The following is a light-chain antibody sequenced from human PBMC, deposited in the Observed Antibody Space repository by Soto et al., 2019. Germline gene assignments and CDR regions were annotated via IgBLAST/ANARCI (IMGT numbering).Light chain of an antibody. CDR3: SSFTSRFTFV. Sequence: QSVLTQPASVSGSPGQSITISCTGTSSDVGGYNYVSWYQKHPGKAPKVMIYEVSNRPSGVSNRFSGSKSGNTASLTISGLQAEDEADYYCSSFTSRFTFVFGTGTKVTVL. V-gene: IGLV2-14*01. J-gene: IGLJ1*01. CDR2: EVS. CDR1: SSDVGGYNY.